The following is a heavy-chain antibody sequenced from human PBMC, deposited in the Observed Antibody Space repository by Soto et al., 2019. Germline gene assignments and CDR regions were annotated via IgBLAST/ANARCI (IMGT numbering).Heavy chain of an antibody. Sequence: GGSLRLSCAASGFTFSSYSMNWVRQAPGKGLEWVSYISSSSSNIYYAASVKGRFTISRENSKNSLYLQMKSLRDEDRAVYYCAKAPQGGGAAAEAFDIWGQGTMVTVSS. CDR3: AKAPQGGGAAAEAFDI. D-gene: IGHD6-13*01. CDR2: ISSSSSNI. CDR1: GFTFSSYS. J-gene: IGHJ3*02. V-gene: IGHV3-48*02.